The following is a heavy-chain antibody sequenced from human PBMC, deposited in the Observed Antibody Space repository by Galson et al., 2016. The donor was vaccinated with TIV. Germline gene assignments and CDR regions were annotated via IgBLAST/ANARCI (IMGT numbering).Heavy chain of an antibody. V-gene: IGHV1-2*02. CDR3: ARGWQPFYNHYYSMDV. J-gene: IGHJ6*02. D-gene: IGHD1-14*01. CDR1: GYSFSDYH. Sequence: SVKVSCKASGYSFSDYHIHWVRQAPGQGLQWMGWINPKDGDTYYAQDFQGRVTMTRDTSFTTAYLEMSRLRSDDTALYYCARGWQPFYNHYYSMDVWGQGTTVIVSS. CDR2: INPKDGDT.